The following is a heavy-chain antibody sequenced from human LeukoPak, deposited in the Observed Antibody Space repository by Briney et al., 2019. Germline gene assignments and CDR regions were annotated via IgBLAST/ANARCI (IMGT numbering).Heavy chain of an antibody. CDR3: AREVGDSSGYPYFDS. D-gene: IGHD3-22*01. V-gene: IGHV4-4*02. J-gene: IGHJ4*02. Sequence: PSETLSLTCGVSGGSISNTNWWTWVRQPPGKGLEWIGEVNLQGSTNYNPSLKSRVAISVDKSENHISLKLTSVTAADTAVYYCAREVGDSSGYPYFDSWGQGTLVTVSS. CDR1: GGSISNTNW. CDR2: VNLQGST.